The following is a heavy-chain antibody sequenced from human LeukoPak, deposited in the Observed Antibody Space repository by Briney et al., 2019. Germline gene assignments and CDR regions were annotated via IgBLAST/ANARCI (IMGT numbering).Heavy chain of an antibody. CDR1: GFTFSSYA. J-gene: IGHJ4*02. V-gene: IGHV3-23*01. CDR2: ISGSGGDT. D-gene: IGHD6-19*01. Sequence: GGSLRLSCAASGFTFSSYAMSWVRQAPGKGLEWVSAISGSGGDTYYANSVKGRFTISRDNSKNTLYLQMNSLRAEDTAVYYCAKVFIAVAGVYYFDYWGQGTLVTVSS. CDR3: AKVFIAVAGVYYFDY.